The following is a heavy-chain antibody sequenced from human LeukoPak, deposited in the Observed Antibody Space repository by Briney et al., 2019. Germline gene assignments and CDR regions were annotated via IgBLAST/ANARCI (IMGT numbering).Heavy chain of an antibody. D-gene: IGHD3-10*01. J-gene: IGHJ4*02. CDR1: GGSISSGGYY. Sequence: PSQTLSLTCTVSGGSISSGGYYWSWIRQHPGKGLEWIGYIYYSGSTYYNPSLKSRVTISVDTSKNQFSLKLSSVTAADTAVYYCARVGGSGSNRWGHSRYYFDYWGQGTLVTVSP. CDR2: IYYSGST. CDR3: ARVGGSGSNRWGHSRYYFDY. V-gene: IGHV4-31*03.